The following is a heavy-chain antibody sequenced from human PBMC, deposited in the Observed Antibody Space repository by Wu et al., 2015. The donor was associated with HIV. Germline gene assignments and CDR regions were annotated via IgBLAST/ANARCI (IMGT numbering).Heavy chain of an antibody. D-gene: IGHD3-3*01. CDR3: AREGDTIFGVAIGLDYMDV. J-gene: IGHJ6*03. V-gene: IGHV1-18*01. CDR2: ISDYNGNR. CDR1: GYTFTTYG. Sequence: QVQLVQPGAEVKKPGASVKVSCKASGYTFTTYGISWVRQAPGQGLEWMGWISDYNGNRNYAQKFQGRVTMTTDTSTSTAYMELRSLRSDDTAVYYCAREGDTIFGVAIGLDYMDVWGKGTTVTVSS.